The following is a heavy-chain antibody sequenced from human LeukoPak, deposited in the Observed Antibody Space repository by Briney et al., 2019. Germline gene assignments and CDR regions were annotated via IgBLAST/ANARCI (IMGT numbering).Heavy chain of an antibody. V-gene: IGHV3-23*01. D-gene: IGHD2-2*01. J-gene: IGHJ4*02. CDR3: AKSTHGTTSCYDIDY. CDR2: ITGSGGST. CDR1: GFTFSSYA. Sequence: PGASLRLSCAASGFTFSSYAMSWVRQAPGKGLEWVSAITGSGGSTYYADSVKGWLTISRDNSKNTLYLQMNSLRAEDTAIYYCAKSTHGTTSCYDIDYRGQGTQVTVSS.